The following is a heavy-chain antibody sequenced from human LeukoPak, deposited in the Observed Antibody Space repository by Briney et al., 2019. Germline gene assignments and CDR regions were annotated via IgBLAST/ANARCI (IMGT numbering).Heavy chain of an antibody. V-gene: IGHV3-23*01. CDR1: GFTFSSYA. CDR2: LIGSGVST. J-gene: IGHJ4*02. CDR3: AKRDGSGYYYFDY. D-gene: IGHD3-22*01. Sequence: PGGSLRLSCAASGFTFSSYAMSWVRQAPGKGLEWVSALIGSGVSTSYADSVKGRFTISRDSSKNTLYLHMNSLKAEDTAVYYCAKRDGSGYYYFDYWGQGTLVTVSS.